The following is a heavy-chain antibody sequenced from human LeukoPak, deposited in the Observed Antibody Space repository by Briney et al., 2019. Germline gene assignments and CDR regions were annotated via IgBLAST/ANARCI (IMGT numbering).Heavy chain of an antibody. Sequence: KTGGSLRLSCAASGFTFSSYWMNWARQPPGKGLEWIGEINHSGSTNYNPSLKSRVTISVDTSKNQFSLRLSSVTAADTAVYYCAREEGYSSSSYGGFDYWGQGTLVTVSS. V-gene: IGHV4-34*01. J-gene: IGHJ4*02. CDR1: GFTFSSYW. CDR3: AREEGYSSSSYGGFDY. D-gene: IGHD6-6*01. CDR2: INHSGST.